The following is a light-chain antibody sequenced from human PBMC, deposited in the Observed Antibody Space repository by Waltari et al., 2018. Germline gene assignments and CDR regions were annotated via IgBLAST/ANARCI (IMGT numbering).Light chain of an antibody. Sequence: TLSCRASQTVRSGFLAWYQQKPGQAPRLLIYKTSKRAAGIPGRFSGSASGTDFTLTIDRLEPEDFALYYCQQYSASPTFGQGTKVEI. CDR1: QTVRSGF. V-gene: IGKV3-20*01. CDR2: KTS. J-gene: IGKJ1*01. CDR3: QQYSASPT.